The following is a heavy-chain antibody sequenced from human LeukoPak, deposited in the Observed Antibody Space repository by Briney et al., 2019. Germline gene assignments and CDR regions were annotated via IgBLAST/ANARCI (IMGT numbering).Heavy chain of an antibody. CDR3: ARVDLSYQSSGRTNNNFDL. Sequence: PGGSLRLSCAAPGFTFSNDWMHWVRQGPGKGLGWVSRISGDVSSTIYADSVKGRFTISTDNANNRQYLKMNSLRGEDTAVYYCARVDLSYQSSGRTNNNFDLWGQGTLVTVSS. D-gene: IGHD3-10*01. J-gene: IGHJ4*02. CDR1: GFTFSNDW. CDR2: ISGDVSST. V-gene: IGHV3-74*01.